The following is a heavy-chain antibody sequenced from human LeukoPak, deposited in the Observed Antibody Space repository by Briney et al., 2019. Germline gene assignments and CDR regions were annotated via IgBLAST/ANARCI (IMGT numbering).Heavy chain of an antibody. J-gene: IGHJ5*02. CDR1: GASISNSDYY. CDR3: ATRPDITEGGPGWFDP. CDR2: INHSGST. Sequence: SETLSLTCTVSGASISNSDYYWSWIRQPPGKGLEWIGEINHSGSTSYNASLKSRVTISEDTSKNQFSLKLSSVTAADTAVYYCATRPDITEGGPGWFDPWGQGTLVTVSS. V-gene: IGHV4-34*01. D-gene: IGHD1-14*01.